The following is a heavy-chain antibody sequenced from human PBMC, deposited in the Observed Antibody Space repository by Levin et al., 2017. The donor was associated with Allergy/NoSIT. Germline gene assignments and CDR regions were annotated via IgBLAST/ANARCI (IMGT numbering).Heavy chain of an antibody. D-gene: IGHD3-3*01. V-gene: IGHV1-3*01. CDR2: INAGNGNT. J-gene: IGHJ4*02. Sequence: ASVKVSCKASGYTFTNYAMHWVRQAPGQRLEWMGWINAGNGNTKYSQKFQGRVTITRDTSASTAYMELSSLGSEDTAVYYCARGAIFGVVIGGYFGYWGQGTLVTVSS. CDR1: GYTFTNYA. CDR3: ARGAIFGVVIGGYFGY.